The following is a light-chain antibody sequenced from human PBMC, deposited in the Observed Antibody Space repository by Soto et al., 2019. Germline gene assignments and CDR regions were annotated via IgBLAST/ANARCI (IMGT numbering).Light chain of an antibody. Sequence: TVLTQSARTQSLPPGQRATHYCRASQNLISDYLAWYQQKPGQPPRLLIYGASLRATGIPDRFSGSGSGTDFTLNIRTVEPEDSAVYYCQRYGRSPTWTFGQGTKVDIK. CDR1: QNLISDY. J-gene: IGKJ1*01. CDR2: GAS. V-gene: IGKV3-20*01. CDR3: QRYGRSPTWT.